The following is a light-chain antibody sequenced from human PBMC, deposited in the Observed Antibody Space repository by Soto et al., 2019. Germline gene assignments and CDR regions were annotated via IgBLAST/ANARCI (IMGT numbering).Light chain of an antibody. CDR1: QSVSSY. Sequence: EIVWTHSPATLSLSPGERATLSCMASQSVSSYLAWYQQKPGQAPRLLIYDASNRATGIPARFSGSGSGTGFTLTIRSLEPEDFAVYYCQQRSNWPPINFGQGTQREIK. CDR3: QQRSNWPPIN. V-gene: IGKV3-11*01. J-gene: IGKJ5*01. CDR2: DAS.